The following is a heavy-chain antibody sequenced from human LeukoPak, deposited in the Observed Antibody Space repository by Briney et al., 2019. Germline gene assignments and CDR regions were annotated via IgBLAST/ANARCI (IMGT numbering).Heavy chain of an antibody. J-gene: IGHJ3*02. CDR3: ARDGCDSHIAAEKSPCAFDI. CDR2: ISDGGDST. V-gene: IGHV3-23*01. Sequence: QAGGSLRLSCAASGFTFSTYAMSWVRQAPGMRLEWVSSISDGGDSTHYADSVEGRFTISRDNAKNSLYLQMNSLRAEDTAVYYCARDGCDSHIAAEKSPCAFDIWGQGTMVTVSS. CDR1: GFTFSTYA. D-gene: IGHD6-13*01.